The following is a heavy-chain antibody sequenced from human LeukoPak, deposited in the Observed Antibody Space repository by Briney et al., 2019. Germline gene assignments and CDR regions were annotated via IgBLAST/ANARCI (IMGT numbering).Heavy chain of an antibody. CDR1: GYTFTSYG. J-gene: IGHJ4*02. CDR3: ASTTYYYDSSGYYYFDY. Sequence: ASVKVSCKASGYTFTSYGISWVRQAPGQGLEWRGWISAYNGNTNYAQKLQGRVTMTTDTSTSTAYMELRSLRSEDTAVYYCASTTYYYDSSGYYYFDYWGQGTLVTVSS. CDR2: ISAYNGNT. D-gene: IGHD3-22*01. V-gene: IGHV1-18*01.